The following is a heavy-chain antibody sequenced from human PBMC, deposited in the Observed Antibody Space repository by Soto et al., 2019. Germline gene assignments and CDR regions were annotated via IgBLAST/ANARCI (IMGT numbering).Heavy chain of an antibody. Sequence: GGSLRLSCAASGFTFSSYAMSWVRQAPGKGLEWVSAISGSGGSTYYADSVKGRFTISRDNSKNTLYLQMNSLRAEDTAVYYCAKRSFGQWLVRYAECFDYWGQGTLVTVSS. D-gene: IGHD6-19*01. J-gene: IGHJ4*02. CDR3: AKRSFGQWLVRYAECFDY. CDR1: GFTFSSYA. CDR2: ISGSGGST. V-gene: IGHV3-23*01.